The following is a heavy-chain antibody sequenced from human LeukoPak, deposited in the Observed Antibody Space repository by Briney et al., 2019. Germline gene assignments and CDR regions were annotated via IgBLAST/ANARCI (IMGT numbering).Heavy chain of an antibody. V-gene: IGHV2-70*11. J-gene: IGHJ4*02. CDR1: GFSPSTSGMC. Sequence: SGPTLVNPTQTLTLTCTFSGFSPSTSGMCVSWIRQPPGKALEWLARIDWDDDKYYSTSLKTRLTISKDTSKNQVVLTMTNMDPVDTATYYCARMYYGGNAGRFDYWGQGTLVTVSS. CDR3: ARMYYGGNAGRFDY. D-gene: IGHD4-23*01. CDR2: IDWDDDK.